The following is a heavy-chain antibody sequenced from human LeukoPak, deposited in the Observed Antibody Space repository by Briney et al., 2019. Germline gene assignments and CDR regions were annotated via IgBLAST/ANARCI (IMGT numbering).Heavy chain of an antibody. Sequence: APVKVSCTPSGSTFTPYGISWVRRAPGQGLGWRGWISAYNGKTVYAQKLQGRVTMTTDTSTSTAYMELRSLRSDDTAVYYCARDGLDISPYRPRPCFDPWGQGTLVTVTA. J-gene: IGHJ5*02. V-gene: IGHV1-18*01. CDR3: ARDGLDISPYRPRPCFDP. D-gene: IGHD3/OR15-3a*01. CDR1: GSTFTPYG. CDR2: ISAYNGKT.